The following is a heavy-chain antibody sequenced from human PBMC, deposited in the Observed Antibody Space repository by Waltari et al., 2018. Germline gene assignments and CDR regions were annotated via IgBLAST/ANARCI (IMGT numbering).Heavy chain of an antibody. V-gene: IGHV5-51*01. J-gene: IGHJ4*02. Sequence: EGQLVQSGAEVKKPGESLKISCKGSGYSFTSYWIGWVRPMPGKGLGGMWFSSPSVTGTRHSPSFQGQVSISADKSISTAYLQWSSLKASDTAMYYCARYSGLAAAGPGVDYWGQGTLVTVSS. CDR2: SSPSVTGT. CDR3: ARYSGLAAAGPGVDY. CDR1: GYSFTSYW. D-gene: IGHD6-13*01.